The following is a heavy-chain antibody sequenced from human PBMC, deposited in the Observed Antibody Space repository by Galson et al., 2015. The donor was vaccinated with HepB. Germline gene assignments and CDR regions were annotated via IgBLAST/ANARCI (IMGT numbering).Heavy chain of an antibody. V-gene: IGHV5-10-1*01. D-gene: IGHD6-13*01. CDR1: GYSFTSYW. CDR2: IDPSDSYT. CDR3: ARHLIAAAGYYYYYMDV. Sequence: QSGAEVKKPGESLRISCKGSGYSFTSYWISWVRQMPGKGLEWMGRIDPSDSYTNYSPSFQGHVTISADKSISTAYLQWSSLKASDTAMYYCARHLIAAAGYYYYYMDVWGKGTTVTVSS. J-gene: IGHJ6*03.